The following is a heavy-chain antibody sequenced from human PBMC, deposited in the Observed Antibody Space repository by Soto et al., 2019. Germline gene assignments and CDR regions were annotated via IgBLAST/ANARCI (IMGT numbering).Heavy chain of an antibody. Sequence: PSETLSLTCTVSGGSISSNCWSWVRQPPGKGLEWIGYIYNSGSTNYNPSLKSRVTISVDTSKIPLSLKLSSVTAADTAVYYCARIPSYYDFWSGYYPANYYYYGMDVWGQGTTVTVSS. V-gene: IGHV4-59*01. CDR3: ARIPSYYDFWSGYYPANYYYYGMDV. D-gene: IGHD3-3*01. J-gene: IGHJ6*02. CDR1: GGSISSNC. CDR2: IYNSGST.